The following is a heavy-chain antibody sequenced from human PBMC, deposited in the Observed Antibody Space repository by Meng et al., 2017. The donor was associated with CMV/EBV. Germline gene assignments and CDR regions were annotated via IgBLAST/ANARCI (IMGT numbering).Heavy chain of an antibody. Sequence: SETLSLTCAVYGGSFSGYYWSWIRQPPGKGLERIGEINHSGSTNYNPSLKSRVTISVDTSKNQFSLKLSSVTAADTAVYYCARGRYCSSTSCYGMDVWGQGTTVTVSS. V-gene: IGHV4-34*01. CDR1: GGSFSGYY. D-gene: IGHD2-2*01. CDR2: INHSGST. J-gene: IGHJ6*02. CDR3: ARGRYCSSTSCYGMDV.